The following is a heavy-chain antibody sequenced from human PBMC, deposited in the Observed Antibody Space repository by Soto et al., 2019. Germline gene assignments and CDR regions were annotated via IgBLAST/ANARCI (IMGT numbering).Heavy chain of an antibody. J-gene: IGHJ4*02. V-gene: IGHV4-39*01. D-gene: IGHD4-17*01. CDR2: IYYSGST. Sequence: QLQLQESGPGLVKPSETLSLTCTVSGGSISSSSYYWGWIRQPPGKGLEWIGSIYYSGSTYYNPSLKSRVTISVDTSKHQFSLKLSSVTAADTAVYYCARHQPDYGGNSWYFDYWGQGTLVTVSS. CDR1: GGSISSSSYY. CDR3: ARHQPDYGGNSWYFDY.